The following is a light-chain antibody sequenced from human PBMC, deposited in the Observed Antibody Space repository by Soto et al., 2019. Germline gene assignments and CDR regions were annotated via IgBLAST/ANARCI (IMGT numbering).Light chain of an antibody. CDR1: SSDVGAYNR. V-gene: IGLV2-23*01. CDR3: CSYARSATWV. Sequence: QSALTQPASVSGSPGQSITISCTGTSSDVGAYNRVSWYQQHSGKAPKLMISEGTKRPSGVSNRFSGSKSGNTASLTISGLQAEDEADYYCCSYARSATWVFGGGTKLTVL. J-gene: IGLJ2*01. CDR2: EGT.